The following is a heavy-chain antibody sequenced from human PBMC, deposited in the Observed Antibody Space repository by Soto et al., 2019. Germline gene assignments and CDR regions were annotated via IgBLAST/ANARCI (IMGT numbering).Heavy chain of an antibody. CDR3: AIGITLSTPIDY. V-gene: IGHV1-3*01. CDR2: INASNGNT. D-gene: IGHD1-20*01. J-gene: IGHJ4*02. CDR1: GYTFTRYG. Sequence: DSVTVSCKASGYTFTRYGIDWVRQAAGQKNERMGWINASNGNTKSSQKFQGRVTSTRDTSASTVYMELSSLRFEDTAVDYCAIGITLSTPIDYGGQGTRGTVSS.